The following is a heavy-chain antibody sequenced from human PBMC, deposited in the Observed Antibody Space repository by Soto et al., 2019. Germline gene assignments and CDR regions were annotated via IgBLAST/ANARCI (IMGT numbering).Heavy chain of an antibody. CDR1: GGSISSYY. CDR2: INHSGST. Sequence: SETLSLTCTVSGGSISSYYWSWIRQPPGKGLEWIGEINHSGSTNYNPSLKSRVTISVDTSKNQFSLKLSSVTAADTAVYYCARSGYCSGGSCYGAFDIWGQGTMVTVSS. J-gene: IGHJ3*02. D-gene: IGHD2-15*01. V-gene: IGHV4-34*01. CDR3: ARSGYCSGGSCYGAFDI.